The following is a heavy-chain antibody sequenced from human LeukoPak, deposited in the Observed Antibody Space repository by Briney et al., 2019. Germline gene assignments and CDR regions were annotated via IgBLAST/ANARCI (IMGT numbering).Heavy chain of an antibody. CDR1: GFTFSSYA. D-gene: IGHD6-13*01. CDR2: ISGSGGST. Sequence: GGSLRLSCAASGFTFSSYAMSWVRQAPGKGLEWVSAISGSGGSTYYADPVKGRFTISRDNSKNTLYLQMNSLRAEDTAVYYCAKAPGIAAAGTGAFDIWGQGTMVTVSS. J-gene: IGHJ3*02. V-gene: IGHV3-23*01. CDR3: AKAPGIAAAGTGAFDI.